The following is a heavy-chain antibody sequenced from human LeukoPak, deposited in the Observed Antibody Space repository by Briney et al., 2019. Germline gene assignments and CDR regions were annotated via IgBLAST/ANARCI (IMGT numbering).Heavy chain of an antibody. J-gene: IGHJ4*02. V-gene: IGHV3-49*04. Sequence: PGGSLRLSCTASGFTFGDYAMSWVRQAPGKGLEWVGFIRSKAYGGTTEYAASVKGRLTISRDDSKSIAYLQMNSLKTEDTAVYYCTVYYSNYVGYYFDYWGQGTLVTVSS. CDR3: TVYYSNYVGYYFDY. CDR2: IRSKAYGGTT. D-gene: IGHD4-11*01. CDR1: GFTFGDYA.